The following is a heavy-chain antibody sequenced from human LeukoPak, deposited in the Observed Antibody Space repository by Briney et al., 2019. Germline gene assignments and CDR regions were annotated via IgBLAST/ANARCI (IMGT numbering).Heavy chain of an antibody. CDR1: GGYISSGSYY. D-gene: IGHD3-22*01. J-gene: IGHJ5*02. V-gene: IGHV4-61*02. CDR2: IYTSGST. CDR3: ARAVITMIVPSGDWFDP. Sequence: SETLSLTCTDSGGYISSGSYYWSWIRQPAGKGLEWIGRIYTSGSTNYNPSLKSRVTISVDTSKNQFSLKLSSVTAADTAVYYCARAVITMIVPSGDWFDPWGQGTLVTVSS.